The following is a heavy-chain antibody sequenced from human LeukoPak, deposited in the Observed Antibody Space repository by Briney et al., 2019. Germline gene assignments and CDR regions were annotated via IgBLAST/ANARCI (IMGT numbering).Heavy chain of an antibody. CDR3: ARGQYYSDTINYYSRHDAFDI. D-gene: IGHD3-22*01. J-gene: IGHJ3*02. CDR1: GGSFSGYY. V-gene: IGHV4-34*01. CDR2: INHSGST. Sequence: SETLSLTCAVYGGSFSGYYWSWIRQPPGKGLESIGEINHSGSTNYNPSLKSRVPISVDTSKNQFSLKLSSVTAADTAVYYCARGQYYSDTINYYSRHDAFDIWGQGTMVTVSS.